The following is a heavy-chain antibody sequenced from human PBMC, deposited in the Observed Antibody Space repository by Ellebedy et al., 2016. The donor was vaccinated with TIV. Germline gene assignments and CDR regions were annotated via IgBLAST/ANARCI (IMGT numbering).Heavy chain of an antibody. D-gene: IGHD1-7*01. CDR2: ISFDATNK. CDR1: GFSFNDHY. Sequence: GGSLRLXXVASGFSFNDHYMTWVRQAPGKGLEWMAVISFDATNKYYADSVRGRITISRDNSKNTLNLQMNSLRAEDTAVYYCARDCYESWNYEYYFDYWGQGTLVTVSS. CDR3: ARDCYESWNYEYYFDY. V-gene: IGHV3-30-3*01. J-gene: IGHJ4*02.